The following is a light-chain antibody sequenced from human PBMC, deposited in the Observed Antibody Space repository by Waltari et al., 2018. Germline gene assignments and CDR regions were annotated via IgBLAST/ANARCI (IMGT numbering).Light chain of an antibody. CDR3: QQSYTTPYT. CDR2: VAS. V-gene: IGKV1-39*01. Sequence: DIQMTQSPSSMSASVGDRVTITCRASQSISTYLSWYKQNTGKAPRLLIYVASSIQSRVPSRFGDSLYGTDFTLTISSLQPEDFTTYYCQQSYTTPYTFGQGTKVEI. CDR1: QSISTY. J-gene: IGKJ2*01.